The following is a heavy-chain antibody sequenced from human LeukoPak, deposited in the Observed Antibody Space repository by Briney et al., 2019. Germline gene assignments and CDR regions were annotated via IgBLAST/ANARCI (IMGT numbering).Heavy chain of an antibody. Sequence: PSETLSLTCTVSGGSISSSSYYWGWIRQPPGKGLEWIGSIYYSGSTYYNPSLKSRVTISVDTSKNQFSLKLSSVTAADTAVYYCARSSRSRTYGDYLGYFDYWGQGTLVTVSS. V-gene: IGHV4-39*07. CDR2: IYYSGST. CDR1: GGSISSSSYY. J-gene: IGHJ4*02. D-gene: IGHD4-17*01. CDR3: ARSSRSRTYGDYLGYFDY.